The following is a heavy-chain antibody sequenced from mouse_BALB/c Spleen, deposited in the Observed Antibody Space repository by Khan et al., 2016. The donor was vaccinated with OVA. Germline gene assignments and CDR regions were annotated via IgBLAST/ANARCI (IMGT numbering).Heavy chain of an antibody. D-gene: IGHD2-14*01. J-gene: IGHJ4*01. CDR3: ERRTTGYTMDY. Sequence: QVQLKESGAELARPWASVRMSCKASGYTFTSYTMHWVKQRPGQGLEWIGYINPRSGYTNYNQNFKDKATLTADKSSSTAYMQLSSLTSEDSAVYYCERRTTGYTMDYWGQGTSVTVSS. V-gene: IGHV1-4*01. CDR2: INPRSGYT. CDR1: GYTFTSYT.